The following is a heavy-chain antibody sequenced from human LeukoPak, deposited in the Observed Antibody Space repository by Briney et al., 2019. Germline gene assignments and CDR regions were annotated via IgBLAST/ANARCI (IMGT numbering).Heavy chain of an antibody. CDR1: GVTFRNYA. CDR2: ISGSGSNT. Sequence: GGSLRLSCAVSGVTFRNYAFSWVRQAPGKGLEWVSIISGSGSNTHYADSVKGRFTISRDNSKNTLYLQMNSLRAEDTAVYYCAKDRRILSGFDIWGQGTMVTVSS. D-gene: IGHD2-15*01. V-gene: IGHV3-23*01. J-gene: IGHJ3*02. CDR3: AKDRRILSGFDI.